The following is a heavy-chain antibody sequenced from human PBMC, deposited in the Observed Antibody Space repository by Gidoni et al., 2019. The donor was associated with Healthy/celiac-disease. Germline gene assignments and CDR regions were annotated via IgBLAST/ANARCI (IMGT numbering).Heavy chain of an antibody. Sequence: QVQLVQSGAEVKKPGASVKVSCKASGYTFTSYGLSWVRQAPGQGLEWMGWISAYNGTTNYAQKLQGRVTMTTDTSTSTAYMELRSLRSDDTAVYYCARNLLGYCSSTSCLGAFDIWGQGTMVTVSS. D-gene: IGHD2-2*01. J-gene: IGHJ3*02. V-gene: IGHV1-18*04. CDR3: ARNLLGYCSSTSCLGAFDI. CDR1: GYTFTSYG. CDR2: ISAYNGTT.